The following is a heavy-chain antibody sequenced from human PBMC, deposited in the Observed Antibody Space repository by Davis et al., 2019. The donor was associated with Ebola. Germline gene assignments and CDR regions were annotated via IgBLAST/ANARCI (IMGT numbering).Heavy chain of an antibody. CDR3: ARGTYYIWGPHAGWFDP. CDR1: GGSFSGYY. CDR2: INNSGST. V-gene: IGHV4-34*01. D-gene: IGHD3-16*01. Sequence: PSETLSPTCAVYGGSFSGYYWSWIRQLPGKGLEWIGEINNSGSTNYNPSLKSRVTISVDTSKNQFSLKLSSVTAAATAVYYCARGTYYIWGPHAGWFDPWGQGTLVTGSS. J-gene: IGHJ5*02.